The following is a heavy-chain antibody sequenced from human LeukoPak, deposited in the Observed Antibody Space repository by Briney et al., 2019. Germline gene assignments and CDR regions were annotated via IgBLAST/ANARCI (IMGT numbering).Heavy chain of an antibody. J-gene: IGHJ6*03. CDR3: ARGAYGDYYYYYYMDV. D-gene: IGHD4-17*01. V-gene: IGHV4-4*07. CDR2: IYTSGST. CDR1: GGSISSYY. Sequence: SETLSLTCTVSGGSISSYYWSWIRQPAGKGLEWIGRIYTSGSTNYNPSLKSRVTMSVDTSKNQFSLKLSSVTAADTAVYYCARGAYGDYYYYYYMDVWGKGTTVTISS.